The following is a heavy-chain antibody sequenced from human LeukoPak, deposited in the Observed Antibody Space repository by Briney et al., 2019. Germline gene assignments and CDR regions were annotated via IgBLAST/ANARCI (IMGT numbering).Heavy chain of an antibody. Sequence: GRSLRLSCAASGFTFSSYGMHWVRQAPGKGLEWVTVISYDGSNKYYADSVKGRFTISRDNSKNTLYLQMNSLRAEDTAVYYCAKDAGGSYLNWYFDLWGRGTLVTVSS. V-gene: IGHV3-30*18. CDR3: AKDAGGSYLNWYFDL. J-gene: IGHJ2*01. CDR2: ISYDGSNK. D-gene: IGHD1-26*01. CDR1: GFTFSSYG.